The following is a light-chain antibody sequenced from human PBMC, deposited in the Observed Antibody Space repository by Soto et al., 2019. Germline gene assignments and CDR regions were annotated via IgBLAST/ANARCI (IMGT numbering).Light chain of an antibody. CDR3: QHYNEWPLT. V-gene: IGKV3-15*01. CDR1: QTISNN. Sequence: VMTQFPATLSVSPGEKATLSCRASQTISNNLAWYQQKPGQAPRLLIYFASIRATGVPARFSGSGSGTDFTLTISSLQSEDFAVYYCQHYNEWPLTFGGGTRVETK. J-gene: IGKJ4*01. CDR2: FAS.